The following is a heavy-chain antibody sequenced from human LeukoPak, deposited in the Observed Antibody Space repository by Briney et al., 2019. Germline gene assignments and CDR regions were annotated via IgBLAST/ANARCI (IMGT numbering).Heavy chain of an antibody. CDR1: GGSISSYY. Sequence: PSETLSLTCSVSGGSISSYYWSWIRQPPGKGLEWIGYIYYSGSTNYNPSLKSRVTISVDTSKNQFSLKLSSVTAADTAVYYCARAEGWPYYFYYWGQGTLVTVSS. CDR3: ARAEGWPYYFYY. CDR2: IYYSGST. J-gene: IGHJ4*02. D-gene: IGHD5-24*01. V-gene: IGHV4-59*01.